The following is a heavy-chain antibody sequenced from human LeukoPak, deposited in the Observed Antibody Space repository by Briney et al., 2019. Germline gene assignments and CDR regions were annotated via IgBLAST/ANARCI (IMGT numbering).Heavy chain of an antibody. CDR1: GGSISSGDYY. J-gene: IGHJ4*02. CDR2: IYYSGST. V-gene: IGHV4-30-4*08. Sequence: SQTLSLTCTVSGGSISSGDYYWSWIRQPPGKGLEWIGCIYYSGSTYYNPSLKSRVTISVDTSKNQFSLKLSSVTAADTAVYYCARDLGWNAYYFDYWGQGTLVTVSS. CDR3: ARDLGWNAYYFDY. D-gene: IGHD1-1*01.